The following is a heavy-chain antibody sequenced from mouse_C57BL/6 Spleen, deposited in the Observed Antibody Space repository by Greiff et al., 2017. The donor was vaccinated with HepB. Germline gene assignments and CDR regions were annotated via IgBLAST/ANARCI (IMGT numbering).Heavy chain of an antibody. CDR3: ATIPDDYDRSPLGY. V-gene: IGHV1-64*01. CDR2: IHPNSGST. D-gene: IGHD2-4*01. J-gene: IGHJ2*01. CDR1: GYTFTSCW. Sequence: VQLQQPGAELVKPGASVKLSCKASGYTFTSCWMHWVKQRPGQGLEWIGMIHPNSGSTNYNEKFKSKATLTVDNAASPAYMQLSSLTSEDSAVYYCATIPDDYDRSPLGYWGQGTTLTVSS.